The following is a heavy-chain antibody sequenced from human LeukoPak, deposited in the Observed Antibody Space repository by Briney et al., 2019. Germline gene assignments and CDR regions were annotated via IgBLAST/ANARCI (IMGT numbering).Heavy chain of an antibody. CDR2: IADDGSNK. D-gene: IGHD1-26*01. V-gene: IGHV3-30*04. CDR1: ACTFSIYA. CDR3: ARGGSYE. J-gene: IGHJ4*02. Sequence: GRSLRLSCAASACTFSIYAMHLVRGAPGKGLEVVAGIADDGSNKYYADSVKGRFTISRDNSKNTLYLQMTSLRAEDTDVYYCARGGSYEWGQGTLVTVSS.